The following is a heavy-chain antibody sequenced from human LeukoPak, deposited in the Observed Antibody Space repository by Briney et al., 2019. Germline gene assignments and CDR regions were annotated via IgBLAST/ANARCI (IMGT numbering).Heavy chain of an antibody. CDR2: IKQDGSEK. V-gene: IGHV3-7*01. D-gene: IGHD3-3*01. CDR1: GFTFSSYW. Sequence: GGSLRLSCAASGFTFSSYWMSWVRQAPGKGLEWVANIKQDGSEKYYVNSVRGRFTISRDNAKNSLYLQMNSLRAEDTAVYYCASVYYDFWSGYYPFDYWGQGTLVTVSS. J-gene: IGHJ4*02. CDR3: ASVYYDFWSGYYPFDY.